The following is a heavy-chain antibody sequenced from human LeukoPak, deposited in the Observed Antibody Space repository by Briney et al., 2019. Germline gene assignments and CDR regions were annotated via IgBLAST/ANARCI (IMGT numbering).Heavy chain of an antibody. CDR1: GFTFSSYG. CDR2: IRYDGSNK. V-gene: IGHV3-30*02. CDR3: AKDGSVGYGSGSYSY. Sequence: GGSLRLSCAASGFTFSSYGMHWVRQAPGKGLEWVAFIRYDGSNKYCADSVKGRFTISRDNSKNTLYLQMNSLRAEDTAVYYCAKDGSVGYGSGSYSYWGQGTLVTVSS. J-gene: IGHJ4*02. D-gene: IGHD3-10*01.